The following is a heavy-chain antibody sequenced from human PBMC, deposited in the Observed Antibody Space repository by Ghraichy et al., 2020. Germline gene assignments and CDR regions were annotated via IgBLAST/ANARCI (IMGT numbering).Heavy chain of an antibody. Sequence: SETLSLTCAVSGGSIRSYHWWSWVRQPPGKGLEGIGEVYYNGSTNCNPSLKSRVTMSVDMSKNQFSLRLTSVTAADTAVYYCTREAFTFIENWFDPWGPGTLVTVSS. V-gene: IGHV4-4*02. CDR3: TREAFTFIENWFDP. CDR1: GGSIRSYHW. D-gene: IGHD3-22*01. J-gene: IGHJ5*02. CDR2: VYYNGST.